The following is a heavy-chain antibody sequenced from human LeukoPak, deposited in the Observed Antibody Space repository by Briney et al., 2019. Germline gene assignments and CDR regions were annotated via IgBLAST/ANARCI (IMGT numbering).Heavy chain of an antibody. CDR2: IYYSGST. V-gene: IGHV4-30-4*08. CDR1: GGSISSGDYY. CDR3: ATHSSGYDSGNDAFDI. D-gene: IGHD3-22*01. Sequence: KASQTLSLTXTVSGGSISSGDYYWSWICQPPGKGLEWIGYIYYSGSTYYNPSLKSRVTISVDTSKNRFSLKLSSVTAADTAVYYCATHSSGYDSGNDAFDIWGQGTMVTVSS. J-gene: IGHJ3*02.